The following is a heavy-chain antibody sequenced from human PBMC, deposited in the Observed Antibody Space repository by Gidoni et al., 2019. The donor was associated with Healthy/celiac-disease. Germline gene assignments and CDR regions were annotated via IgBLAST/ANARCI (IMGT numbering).Heavy chain of an antibody. D-gene: IGHD6-19*01. CDR2: IYYSGST. V-gene: IGHV4-39*01. CDR1: GGSISSSSYY. CDR3: ARQGGGDSSGWYDY. J-gene: IGHJ4*02. Sequence: QLQLQESGPGLVKPSATLSLTCTVSGGSISSSSYYWGWIRQPPGKGLEWIGSIYYSGSTYYNPSLKSRVTISVDTSKNQFSLKLGSVTAADTAVYYGARQGGGDSSGWYDYWGQGTLVTVSS.